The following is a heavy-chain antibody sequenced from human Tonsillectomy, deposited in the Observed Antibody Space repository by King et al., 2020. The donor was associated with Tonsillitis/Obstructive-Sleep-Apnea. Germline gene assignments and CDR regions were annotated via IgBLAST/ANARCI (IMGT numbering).Heavy chain of an antibody. V-gene: IGHV1-69*01. CDR2: IIPIFGTA. J-gene: IGHJ6*03. CDR3: ARNPFGVGLAYYYMDV. CDR1: GGTFSSYA. D-gene: IGHD3-3*01. Sequence: VQLVESGAEVKKPGSSVKVSCKASGGTFSSYAISWVRQAPGQGLEWMGGIIPIFGTANYAQKFQGRVTITADESTSTAYMELSSLRSEDTAVYYCARNPFGVGLAYYYMDVWGKRTTVTVSS.